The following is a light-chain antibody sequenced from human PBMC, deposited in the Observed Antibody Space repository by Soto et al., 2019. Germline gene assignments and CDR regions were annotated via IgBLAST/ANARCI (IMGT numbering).Light chain of an antibody. V-gene: IGKV3-15*01. CDR3: QQYNDWPRT. CDR2: GAS. CDR1: QSVGSK. J-gene: IGKJ1*01. Sequence: EIVMTQSPPTLSVSPGERATLSCRASQSVGSKLACYQQRPGQAPRLLIYGASSRATGIPVRFSGSGSGTEFTLTITSLQSEDFAVYYCQQYNDWPRTFGQGTKVDIK.